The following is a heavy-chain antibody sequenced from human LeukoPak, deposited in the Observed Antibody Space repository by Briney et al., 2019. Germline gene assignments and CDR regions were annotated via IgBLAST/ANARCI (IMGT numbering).Heavy chain of an antibody. D-gene: IGHD5-18*01. J-gene: IGHJ4*02. CDR1: GYTFTGYY. CDR3: ASSYSYGNLDY. Sequence: APVKVSCKASGYTFTGYYMHWVRQATGQGLEWMGWMNPNSGNTGYAQKFQGRVTITRNTSISTAYMELSSLRSEDTAVYYCASSYSYGNLDYWGQGTLVTVSS. CDR2: MNPNSGNT. V-gene: IGHV1-8*03.